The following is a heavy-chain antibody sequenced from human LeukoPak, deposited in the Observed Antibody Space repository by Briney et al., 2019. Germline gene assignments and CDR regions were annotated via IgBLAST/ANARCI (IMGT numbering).Heavy chain of an antibody. V-gene: IGHV1-46*01. J-gene: IGHJ4*02. CDR2: INPSGGST. D-gene: IGHD3-22*01. CDR1: GYTFTSYY. CDR3: ARDPAQYYYDSSGYYDY. Sequence: ASVKVSCKASGYTFTSYYMHWVRQAPGQGLERMGIINPSGGSTSYAQKFQGRVTMTRDTSTSTVYMELSSLRSEDTAVYYCARDPAQYYYDSSGYYDYWGQGTLVTVSS.